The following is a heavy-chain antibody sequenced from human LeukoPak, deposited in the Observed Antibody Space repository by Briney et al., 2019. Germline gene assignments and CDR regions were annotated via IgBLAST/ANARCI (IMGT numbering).Heavy chain of an antibody. CDR1: GGSISSYY. Sequence: PSETLSLTCTVSGGSISSYYWSWIRQPPGKGLEWIGHIYYSGSTNYNPSLKSRVTISVDTSKNQFSLKLSSVTAADTAVYYCARVVSYYGSGSYSDYWGQGTLVTVSS. CDR2: IYYSGST. CDR3: ARVVSYYGSGSYSDY. V-gene: IGHV4-59*08. J-gene: IGHJ4*02. D-gene: IGHD3-10*01.